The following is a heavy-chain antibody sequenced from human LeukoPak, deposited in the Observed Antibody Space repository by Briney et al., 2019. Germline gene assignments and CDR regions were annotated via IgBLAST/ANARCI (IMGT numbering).Heavy chain of an antibody. D-gene: IGHD3-16*01. CDR1: GVTVSSNY. CDR3: AREISRFGI. Sequence: GGSLRPSCAASGVTVSSNYMSWVRQAPGRGLEWVSSIYIGGSTYYPDSVKGRFTISRDNPNNTLYLQMHSLRAEDTAVYYCAREISRFGICGQGILVTVSS. V-gene: IGHV3-66*01. J-gene: IGHJ4*02. CDR2: IYIGGST.